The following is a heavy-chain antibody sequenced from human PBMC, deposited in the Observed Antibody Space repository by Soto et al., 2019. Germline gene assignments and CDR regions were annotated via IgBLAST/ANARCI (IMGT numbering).Heavy chain of an antibody. J-gene: IGHJ4*02. CDR2: ISGSGGDT. V-gene: IGHV3-23*01. CDR3: AKGYYDSPGYLTHLMGDH. CDR1: GFTFSNYV. Sequence: GRLRLSCSVSGFTFSNYVMNWVRQAPGKGLEWVSGISGSGGDTYYADSVKGRFTISRDNSKNTLSLQMNSLRAEDTAVYYCAKGYYDSPGYLTHLMGDHWGQGTLVTVYS. D-gene: IGHD3-22*01.